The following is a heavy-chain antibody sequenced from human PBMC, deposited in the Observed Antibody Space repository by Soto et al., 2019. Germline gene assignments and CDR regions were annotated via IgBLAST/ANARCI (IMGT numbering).Heavy chain of an antibody. J-gene: IGHJ5*02. V-gene: IGHV1-24*01. CDR3: ATGAIVGSSWGYDP. Sequence: QVQLVQSGAEVKKPGASVKVSCKVSGYTLTELSMHWVRQAPGKGLEWMGGFDPEDGETIYAQQFQGRVTMTEDTSTDTASMGLSSLRSEDTAVYSCATGAIVGSSWGYDPWGQGTLVTVSS. D-gene: IGHD6-13*01. CDR1: GYTLTELS. CDR2: FDPEDGET.